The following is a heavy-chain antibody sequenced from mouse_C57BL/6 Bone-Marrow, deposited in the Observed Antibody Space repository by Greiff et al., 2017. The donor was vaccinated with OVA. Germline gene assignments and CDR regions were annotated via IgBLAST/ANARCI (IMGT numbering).Heavy chain of an antibody. J-gene: IGHJ2*01. CDR3: ARRSHYYGSSYRTFDY. Sequence: QVQLQQSGPELVQPGASVKLSCKASGYTFTSYDINWVQQRPGQGLEWIGWIYPRDGSTKYNEKFKGKATLTVYTSSDTAYMELHRLTFEASAVDCCARRSHYYGSSYRTFDYWGQGTTLTVSS. CDR2: IYPRDGST. V-gene: IGHV1-85*01. CDR1: GYTFTSYD. D-gene: IGHD1-1*01.